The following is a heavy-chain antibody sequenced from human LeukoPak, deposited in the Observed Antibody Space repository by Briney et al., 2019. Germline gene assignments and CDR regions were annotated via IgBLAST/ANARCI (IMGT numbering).Heavy chain of an antibody. CDR2: ISGSGGST. V-gene: IGHV3-23*01. CDR1: GFTFSSYA. J-gene: IGHJ4*02. Sequence: GGSLRLSCAASGFTFSSYAMSWVRQAPGKGLEWVSAISGSGGSTYYADSVKGRFTISRDNSKNTLYLQMNSLRAEDTAVYYCAKTPLWFGELYSSKLVGYFDYWGQGTLVTVSS. D-gene: IGHD3-10*01. CDR3: AKTPLWFGELYSSKLVGYFDY.